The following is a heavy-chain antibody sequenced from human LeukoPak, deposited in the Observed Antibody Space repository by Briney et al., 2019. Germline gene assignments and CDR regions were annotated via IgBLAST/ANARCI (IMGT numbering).Heavy chain of an antibody. D-gene: IGHD3-22*01. CDR1: GYTFTGYR. V-gene: IGHV1-46*01. J-gene: IGHJ3*02. CDR2: ISPSGGST. Sequence: ASVKVSCKAFGYTFTGYRMHWVRQAPGQGPEWMGVISPSGGSTIYAQKFKGRVTLTRDMSTSTDYLELSSLRSEDTAVYYCARLIGSGYYFDAFDIWGQGTMVTVSS. CDR3: ARLIGSGYYFDAFDI.